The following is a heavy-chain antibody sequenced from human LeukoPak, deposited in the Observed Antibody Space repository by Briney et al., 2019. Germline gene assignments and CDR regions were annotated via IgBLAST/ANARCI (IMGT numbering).Heavy chain of an antibody. J-gene: IGHJ4*02. CDR3: AKASSGYSSGWYLLDY. V-gene: IGHV3-7*01. Sequence: GGSLRLSCAASGFTFSSDWMNWVRQAPGKGLEWVANIKQDGTEKYYVDSVKGRFTISRDNSKLYLQMNNLRTEDTSVYYCAKASSGYSSGWYLLDYWGQGTLVTVSS. CDR1: GFTFSSDW. CDR2: IKQDGTEK. D-gene: IGHD6-19*01.